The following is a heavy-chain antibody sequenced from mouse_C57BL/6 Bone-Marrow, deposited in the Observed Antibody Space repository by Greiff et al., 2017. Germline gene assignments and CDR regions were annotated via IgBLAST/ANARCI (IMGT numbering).Heavy chain of an antibody. CDR3: AGYYYGSSYLYWYFDV. CDR2: ILPGSGST. Sequence: VQLQESGAELMKPGASVKLSCKATGYTFTGYWIEWVKQRPGHGLAWIGEILPGSGSTNYNEKFKGKATFTADTSTNTAYFQLSSLTTEASAIYYCAGYYYGSSYLYWYFDVWGTGTTVTVSS. V-gene: IGHV1-9*01. D-gene: IGHD1-1*01. CDR1: GYTFTGYW. J-gene: IGHJ1*03.